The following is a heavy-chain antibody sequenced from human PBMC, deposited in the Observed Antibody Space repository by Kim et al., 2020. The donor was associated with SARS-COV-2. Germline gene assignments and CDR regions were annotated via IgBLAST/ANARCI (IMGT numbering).Heavy chain of an antibody. CDR3: ARHIRFLEWLLSTGDYFDY. J-gene: IGHJ4*02. CDR2: IYYSGST. CDR1: GGSISSSSYY. Sequence: SETLSLTCTVSGGSISSSSYYWGWIRQPPGKGLEWIGSIYYSGSTYYNPSLKSRVTISVDTSKNQFSLKLSSVTAADTAVYYCARHIRFLEWLLSTGDYFDYWGQGTLVTVSS. D-gene: IGHD3-3*01. V-gene: IGHV4-39*01.